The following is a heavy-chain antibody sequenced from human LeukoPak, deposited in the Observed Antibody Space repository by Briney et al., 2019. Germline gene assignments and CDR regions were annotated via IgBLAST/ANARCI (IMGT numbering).Heavy chain of an antibody. CDR1: GGSISSYY. D-gene: IGHD3-22*01. Sequence: SETLSLTCTVSGGSISSYYWSWIRQPPGKGLEWIGYIYYSGSTNYNPSLKSRVTISVDTSKNQFSLKLSSVTAADTAVYYCARRDYSDSSGYLDAFDIWGQGTMVTVSS. V-gene: IGHV4-59*08. CDR2: IYYSGST. J-gene: IGHJ3*02. CDR3: ARRDYSDSSGYLDAFDI.